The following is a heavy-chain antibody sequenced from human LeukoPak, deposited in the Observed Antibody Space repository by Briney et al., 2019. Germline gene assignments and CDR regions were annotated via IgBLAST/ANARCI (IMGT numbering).Heavy chain of an antibody. V-gene: IGHV4-59*01. Sequence: SETLSLTCTVSGDSISSYYWSWVRQPPGKGLEWIGYIYYSGSTKYNPSLKSRVTISVDTSKNQFSLKLSSVTAADTAVYYCARDRQATTAYDAFDIWGRGTMVTVSS. CDR2: IYYSGST. D-gene: IGHD4-17*01. CDR3: ARDRQATTAYDAFDI. J-gene: IGHJ3*02. CDR1: GDSISSYY.